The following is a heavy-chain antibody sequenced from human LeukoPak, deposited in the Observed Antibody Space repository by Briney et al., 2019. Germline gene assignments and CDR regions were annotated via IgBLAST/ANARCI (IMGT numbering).Heavy chain of an antibody. V-gene: IGHV1-69*13. CDR3: ARDPFSGSYYGSLDY. J-gene: IGHJ4*02. CDR1: GYTFTSYG. D-gene: IGHD1-26*01. CDR2: IIPIFGTA. Sequence: ASVKVSCKASGYTFTSYGISWVRQAPGQGLEWMGGIIPIFGTANYAQKFQGRVTITADESTSTAYMELSSLRSEDTAVYYCARDPFSGSYYGSLDYWGQGTLVTVSS.